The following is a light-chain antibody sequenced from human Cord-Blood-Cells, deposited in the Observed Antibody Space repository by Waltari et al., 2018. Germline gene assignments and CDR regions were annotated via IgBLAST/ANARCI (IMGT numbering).Light chain of an antibody. Sequence: IVMTQSPDSLAVSLGERATTNCKSTTSVLYSSNNKNYLAWYQQKPGQPPKLLIYWASTRESGVPDRFSGSGSGTDFTLTISSLQAEDVAVYYCQQYYSTPITFGQGTRLEIK. CDR1: TSVLYSSNNKNY. J-gene: IGKJ5*01. CDR2: WAS. CDR3: QQYYSTPIT. V-gene: IGKV4-1*01.